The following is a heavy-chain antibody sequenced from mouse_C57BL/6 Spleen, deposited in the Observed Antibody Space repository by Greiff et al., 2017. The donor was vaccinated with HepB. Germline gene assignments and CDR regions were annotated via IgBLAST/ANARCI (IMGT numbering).Heavy chain of an antibody. J-gene: IGHJ4*01. Sequence: EVHLVESGGGLVKPGGSLKLSCAASGFTFSDYGMHWVRQGPEKGLEWVAYISSGSSTIYYADTLKGRFTISRDNATNTRFLQMSSLTSEDTVMYYGARRVHHQVAMDYWGQGTSVTVSS. V-gene: IGHV5-17*01. CDR1: GFTFSDYG. CDR3: ARRVHHQVAMDY. D-gene: IGHD3-2*02. CDR2: ISSGSSTI.